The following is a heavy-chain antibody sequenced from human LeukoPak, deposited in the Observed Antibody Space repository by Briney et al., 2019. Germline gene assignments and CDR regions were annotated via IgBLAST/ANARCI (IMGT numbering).Heavy chain of an antibody. J-gene: IGHJ6*03. CDR3: AREFSSFRYMDV. D-gene: IGHD6-13*01. Sequence: SETLSLTCTVSGGSISSSSYYWGWIRQPPGKGLEWIGSIYYSGSTYYNPSLKSRVTISVDTSKNQFSLKLSSVTAADTAVYYCAREFSSFRYMDVWGKGTTVTVSS. CDR1: GGSISSSSYY. V-gene: IGHV4-39*07. CDR2: IYYSGST.